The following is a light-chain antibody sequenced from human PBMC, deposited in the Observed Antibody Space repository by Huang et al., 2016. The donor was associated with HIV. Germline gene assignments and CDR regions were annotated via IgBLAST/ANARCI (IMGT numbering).Light chain of an antibody. J-gene: IGKJ1*01. CDR2: GAT. CDR1: QAIDHY. V-gene: IGKV1-27*01. Sequence: DMQMTQSPSSVSASVGARVTLSCRATQAIDHYLAWYQQKPGRVPNLLIYGATTWPSGVPSRFSGSGSGTNFTLTIASLQPEDVATYYCQRYNSVPRMFGQGTKVEIK. CDR3: QRYNSVPRM.